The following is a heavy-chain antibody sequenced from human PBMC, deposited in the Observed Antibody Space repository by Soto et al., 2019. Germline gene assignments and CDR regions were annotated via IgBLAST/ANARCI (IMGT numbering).Heavy chain of an antibody. CDR1: GFTLSGSA. D-gene: IGHD3-3*01. CDR2: IRDKVNKYAT. J-gene: IGHJ6*02. Sequence: GGSLRLSCAASGFTLSGSAIHGVRQASGKGVEWVGRIRDKVNKYATAYAASVTGRFTISRDDSKNMAYLKMNSLKTDDTAVYYCGYDFWSGYYSVGHPSVIAVWGQRTTVIVSS. CDR3: GYDFWSGYYSVGHPSVIAV. V-gene: IGHV3-73*01.